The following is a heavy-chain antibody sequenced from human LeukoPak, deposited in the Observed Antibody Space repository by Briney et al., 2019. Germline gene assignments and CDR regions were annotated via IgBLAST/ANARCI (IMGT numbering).Heavy chain of an antibody. D-gene: IGHD1-26*01. CDR3: TTEELPGVFDY. CDR1: GFTFSNAW. CDR2: IKSKTDGGTT. Sequence: PGRSLRLSCAASGFTFSNAWMSWVRQAPGKGLEWVGRIKSKTDGGTTDYAAPVKGRFTISRDDSKNTLYLQMNSLKTEDTAVYYCTTEELPGVFDYWGQGTLVTVSS. V-gene: IGHV3-15*01. J-gene: IGHJ4*02.